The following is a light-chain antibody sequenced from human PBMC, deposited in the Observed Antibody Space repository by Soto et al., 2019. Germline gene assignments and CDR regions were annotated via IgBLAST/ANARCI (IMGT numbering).Light chain of an antibody. CDR2: EVN. V-gene: IGLV2-14*01. J-gene: IGLJ1*01. CDR3: NSYTNRYTIV. Sequence: QPASVSGSPGQSITISCTGTSSDVGAYNYVSWYQHHPGKAPKLIIYEVNKRPSEVSNRFSGSKSGNTASLTISGLQPEDEADYYCNSYTNRYTIVLGTGTKLTVL. CDR1: SSDVGAYNY.